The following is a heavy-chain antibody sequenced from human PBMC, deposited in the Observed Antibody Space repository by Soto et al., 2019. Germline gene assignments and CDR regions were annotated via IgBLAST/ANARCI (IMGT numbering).Heavy chain of an antibody. CDR1: GYTFTGYD. CDR3: AGEKVGTTGIDF. V-gene: IGHV1-8*01. CDR2: MNPNSGNT. D-gene: IGHD1-26*01. J-gene: IGHJ4*02. Sequence: QAQLVQSGAEVKKPGASVKVSCKASGYTFTGYDINWVRQATGQGVEWMGWMNPNSGNTGYAQNFQGRVTMTRDNSITTAYMELTSLRDDDSAVYYCAGEKVGTTGIDFWGQGTRVTVSS.